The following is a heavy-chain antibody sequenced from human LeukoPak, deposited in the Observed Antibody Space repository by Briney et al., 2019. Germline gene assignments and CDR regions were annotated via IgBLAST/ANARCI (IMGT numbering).Heavy chain of an antibody. CDR1: GGSISSGSYY. J-gene: IGHJ6*03. V-gene: IGHV4-61*02. CDR3: ARGPLELYCSGGSCYYYYMDV. Sequence: SQTLSLTCTVSGGSISSGSYYWSWIRQPAGKGLEWIGRIYTSGSTNYNPSLKSRVTISVDTSKTQFSLKLSSVTAADTAVYYCARGPLELYCSGGSCYYYYMDVWGKGTTVTVSS. D-gene: IGHD2-15*01. CDR2: IYTSGST.